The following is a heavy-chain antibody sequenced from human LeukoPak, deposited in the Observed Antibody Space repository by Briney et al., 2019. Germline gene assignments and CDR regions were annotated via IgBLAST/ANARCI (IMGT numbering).Heavy chain of an antibody. V-gene: IGHV3-7*04. J-gene: IGHJ4*02. Sequence: GGSPRLSCAASGFKFSDYWMTWVRQAPGKGLEWVASIKYDGIDTYYVDSLRGRFTISRDDAKNSLYLQMNSLRAEDTAVYFCVRLAFHFDSWGQGILVTLFS. CDR3: VRLAFHFDS. CDR2: IKYDGIDT. CDR1: GFKFSDYW.